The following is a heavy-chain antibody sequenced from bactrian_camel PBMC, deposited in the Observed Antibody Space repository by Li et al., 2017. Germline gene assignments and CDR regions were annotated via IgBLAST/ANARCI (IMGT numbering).Heavy chain of an antibody. Sequence: DVQLVESGGGLVQPGGSLRLSCSGSGFIFSSAYMSWVRQAPGQGLEWVSTITPTGSRTSYANSVKGRFTISRDNAKDTLYLQMNSLKIEDTAVYYCALGSSRQATMTARGKGTQVTVS. CDR1: GFIFSSAY. D-gene: IGHD3*01. CDR2: ITPTGSRT. V-gene: IGHV3S40*01. J-gene: IGHJ4*01.